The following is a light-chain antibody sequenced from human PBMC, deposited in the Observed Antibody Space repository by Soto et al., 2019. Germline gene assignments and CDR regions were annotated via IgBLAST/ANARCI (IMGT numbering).Light chain of an antibody. J-gene: IGKJ4*01. Sequence: EIVLTQSPAPLSVSPGERATLSCRASQSVYSNLAWYQQKPGQPPRLLIYGASTRATGIPARFSGSGSGTEFTLTISSLQSEDFAVYFCQQYNNWPPVTFGGGTKVEIK. CDR2: GAS. CDR1: QSVYSN. V-gene: IGKV3-15*01. CDR3: QQYNNWPPVT.